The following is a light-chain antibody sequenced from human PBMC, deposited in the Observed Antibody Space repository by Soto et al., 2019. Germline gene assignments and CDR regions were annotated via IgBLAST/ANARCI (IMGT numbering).Light chain of an antibody. CDR2: GAS. CDR3: QQYGSSGT. J-gene: IGKJ1*01. V-gene: IGKV3-20*01. Sequence: EIVLTQSPVTLSLSPWGRATLSCRASQSVSNNYLAWYQQKPGQAPRLLIYGASNRATGIPDRFSGRGSGTDFTLTISRLEPEDFAVYYCQQYGSSGTFGQGTKVDIK. CDR1: QSVSNNY.